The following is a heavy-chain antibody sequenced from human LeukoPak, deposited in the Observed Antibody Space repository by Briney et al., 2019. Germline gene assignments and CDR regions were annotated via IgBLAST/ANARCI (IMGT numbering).Heavy chain of an antibody. CDR3: VRGVGVSRFNYLDP. D-gene: IGHD1-7*01. Sequence: GGSLRLSCAASGFTFSSFGMHWVRQAPGKGLEWVAVIWYDASNKYYADSVKGRFTISRDNSKNTLYLQMNSLRDDDTAVYYCVRGVGVSRFNYLDPWGQGTMVIVSS. V-gene: IGHV3-33*01. J-gene: IGHJ5*02. CDR2: IWYDASNK. CDR1: GFTFSSFG.